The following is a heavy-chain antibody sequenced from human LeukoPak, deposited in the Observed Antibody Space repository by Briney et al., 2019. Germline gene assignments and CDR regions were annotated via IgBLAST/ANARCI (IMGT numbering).Heavy chain of an antibody. CDR3: AIPSSYDGSRYYHAY. CDR2: IWYDGSNK. CDR1: GFTFSSYG. V-gene: IGHV3-33*01. Sequence: GGSLRLSCAASGFTFSSYGMHWVRQAPGKGLEWVAVIWYDGSNKYYADSVKGRFTISRDNSKNTLYLQMNSLRADDTAVYYCAIPSSYDGSRYYHAYWGQGTLVSVSS. J-gene: IGHJ4*02. D-gene: IGHD3-22*01.